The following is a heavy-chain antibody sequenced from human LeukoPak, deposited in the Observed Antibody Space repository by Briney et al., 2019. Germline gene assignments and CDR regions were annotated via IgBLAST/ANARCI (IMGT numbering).Heavy chain of an antibody. V-gene: IGHV3-9*01. Sequence: GGSLRLSCAASGFTFDDYAMHWVRQAPGKGLEWVSGISWNSANIGYADFVKGRFTISRDNAKNSLYLQMNSLRAEDTALYYCAKDNEGWSSSSAGDAFDIWGQGTMVTVSS. CDR3: AKDNEGWSSSSAGDAFDI. CDR2: ISWNSANI. J-gene: IGHJ3*02. D-gene: IGHD6-13*01. CDR1: GFTFDDYA.